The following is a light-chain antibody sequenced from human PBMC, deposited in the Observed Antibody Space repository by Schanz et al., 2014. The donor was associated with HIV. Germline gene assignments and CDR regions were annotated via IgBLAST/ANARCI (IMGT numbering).Light chain of an antibody. CDR2: AAS. Sequence: EIVLTQSPGTLSLSPGERATLSCRASESVSSSLLAWYQQTPGQAPRLLIFAASSRATGIPDRFSGSGSGTDFTLTISRLEPEDYAVYYCQQYGSSPWTFGQGTRVDVK. CDR1: ESVSSSL. J-gene: IGKJ1*01. V-gene: IGKV3-20*01. CDR3: QQYGSSPWT.